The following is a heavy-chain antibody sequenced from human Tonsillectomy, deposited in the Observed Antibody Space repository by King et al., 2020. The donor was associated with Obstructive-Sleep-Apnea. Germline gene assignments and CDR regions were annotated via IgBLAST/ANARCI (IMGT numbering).Heavy chain of an antibody. D-gene: IGHD6-19*01. CDR1: GGSISSYY. CDR2: IYYSGST. V-gene: IGHV4-59*08. J-gene: IGHJ4*02. CDR3: ARHRAVAAPGDY. Sequence: QLQESGPGLVKPSETLSLTCTVSGGSISSYYWSWIRQPPGKGLEWIGYIYYSGSTNYNPSLKSRVTISVDTSKNQFPLKLSSVTAAVTAVYYCARHRAVAAPGDYWGQGTLVTVSS.